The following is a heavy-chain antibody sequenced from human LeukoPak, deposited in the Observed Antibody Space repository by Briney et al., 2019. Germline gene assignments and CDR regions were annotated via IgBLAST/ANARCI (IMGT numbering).Heavy chain of an antibody. CDR1: GFTLSSYW. CDR3: ARLGLPTHYYYYYYMDV. Sequence: GRSLRLSCAASGFTLSSYWMSWVRQAPGKGLEWVSSISSSSSYIYYADSVKGRFTISRDNAKNSLYLQMNSLRAEDTAVYYCARLGLPTHYYYYYYMDVWGKGTTVTVSS. V-gene: IGHV3-21*01. CDR2: ISSSSSYI. J-gene: IGHJ6*03.